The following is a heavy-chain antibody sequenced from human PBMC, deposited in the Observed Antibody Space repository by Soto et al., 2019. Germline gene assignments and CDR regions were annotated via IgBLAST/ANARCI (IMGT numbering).Heavy chain of an antibody. CDR1: GYTFTSYY. J-gene: IGHJ5*02. CDR2: IKPSGGKT. CDR3: AREGYYDILTGGFDP. D-gene: IGHD3-9*01. V-gene: IGHV1-46*03. Sequence: QVQLVQSGAEVKKPGASVKVSCKASGYTFTSYYMHWVRQAPGQGLEWMGIIKPSGGKTTYAQKFQGRLTMTRDTSTSTVYMELSSLRSEDTAVYYCAREGYYDILTGGFDPWGQGTLVTVSS.